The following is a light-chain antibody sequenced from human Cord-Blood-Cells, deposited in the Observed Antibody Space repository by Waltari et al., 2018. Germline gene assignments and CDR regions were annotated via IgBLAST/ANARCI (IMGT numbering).Light chain of an antibody. J-gene: IGLJ2*01. Sequence: SYELTQPPSVAVSPGQTASITCSGDKLGDNYSCCYTQKPVQSPVLVIYQDSKRPSGIPERFPGSNSGNTATLTISGTQAMDEADYYCQAWDSSTVVFGGGTKLTVL. CDR1: KLGDNY. V-gene: IGLV3-1*01. CDR2: QDS. CDR3: QAWDSSTVV.